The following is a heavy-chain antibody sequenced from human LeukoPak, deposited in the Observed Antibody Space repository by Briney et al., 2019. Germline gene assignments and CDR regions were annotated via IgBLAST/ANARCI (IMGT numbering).Heavy chain of an antibody. CDR3: ARDRKYCSGGSCYPPELYYYYGMDV. CDR1: GGTFSSYA. V-gene: IGHV1-69*13. Sequence: SVKVSCKASGGTFSSYAISWVRQAPGQGLEWMGGIIPIFGTANYAQKFQGRVTITADESTSTAYMELSSLRSEDTAVYYCARDRKYCSGGSCYPPELYYYYGMDVWGQRTTVTVSS. D-gene: IGHD2-15*01. CDR2: IIPIFGTA. J-gene: IGHJ6*02.